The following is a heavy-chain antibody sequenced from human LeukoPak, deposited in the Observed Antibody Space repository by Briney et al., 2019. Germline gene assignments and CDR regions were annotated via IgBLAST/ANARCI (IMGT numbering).Heavy chain of an antibody. CDR1: GFTFDDYA. V-gene: IGHV3-9*01. D-gene: IGHD3-10*01. Sequence: GRSLRLSCAASGFTFDDYAMHWVRQAPGKGLEWVSGISWNSGSIDYADSVKGRFTISRDNAKNSLYLQMNSLRAEDTALYYCAKDTSHNYGSGSYFAGGSHFDYWGQGTLVTVSS. CDR2: ISWNSGSI. CDR3: AKDTSHNYGSGSYFAGGSHFDY. J-gene: IGHJ4*02.